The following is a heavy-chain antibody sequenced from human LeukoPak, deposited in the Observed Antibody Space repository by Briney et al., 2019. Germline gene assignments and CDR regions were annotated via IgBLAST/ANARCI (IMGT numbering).Heavy chain of an antibody. V-gene: IGHV1-2*02. J-gene: IGHJ4*02. D-gene: IGHD4-17*01. CDR1: GYTFTGYY. CDR3: ARAGDYGQDDFDY. CDR2: INPNSGGT. Sequence: ASVKVSCKASGYTFTGYYMHWVRQAPGQGLEWMGWINPNSGGTNYAQKFQGRVTMTRDTSISTAYMELSRLRSDDTDVYYCARAGDYGQDDFDYWGQGTLVTVSS.